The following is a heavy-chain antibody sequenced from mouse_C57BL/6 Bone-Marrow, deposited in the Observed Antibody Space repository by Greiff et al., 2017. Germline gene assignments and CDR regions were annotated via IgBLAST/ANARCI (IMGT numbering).Heavy chain of an antibody. CDR1: GYTFTDYY. D-gene: IGHD1-1*01. CDR3: ARPLIYYYGSSLDY. V-gene: IGHV1-75*01. Sequence: QVQLQQSGPELVKPGASVKISCKASGYTFTDYYINWVKQRPGQGLEWIGWIFPGSGSTYYNEKFKGKATLTVDNSSSTAYMLLSSLTSEDSAVYFCARPLIYYYGSSLDYWGQGTTLTVSS. J-gene: IGHJ2*01. CDR2: IFPGSGST.